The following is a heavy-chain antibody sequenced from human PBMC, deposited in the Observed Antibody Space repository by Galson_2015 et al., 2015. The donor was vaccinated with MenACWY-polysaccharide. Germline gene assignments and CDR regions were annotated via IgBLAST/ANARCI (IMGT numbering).Heavy chain of an antibody. CDR1: GYTITGNY. CDR2: INPASGGA. J-gene: IGHJ6*02. D-gene: IGHD5-24*01. CDR3: ARGHNWEYYYGRDV. V-gene: IGHV1-2*02. Sequence: SVKVTCKASGYTITGNYRHGVRQAPGQGLEWLGWINPASGGATYAQDFQGRVTMTRDTSNGTAYMDLSRLRSDDTAVYFCARGHNWEYYYGRDVWGQGTTVTVS.